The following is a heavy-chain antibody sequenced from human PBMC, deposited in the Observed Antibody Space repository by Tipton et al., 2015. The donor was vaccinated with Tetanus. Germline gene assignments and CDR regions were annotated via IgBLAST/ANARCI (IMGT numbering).Heavy chain of an antibody. CDR3: ARHYYDFGSGYLSYFDY. V-gene: IGHV4-34*01. J-gene: IGHJ4*02. CDR2: INHSGRT. D-gene: IGHD3-3*01. CDR1: GGSFSGYY. Sequence: TLSLTCAVYGGSFSGYYWSWIRQPPGKGLEWIGEINHSGRTNYNPSLKSRVTISVDTAKNQFSLKLSSVTAADTAVYYCARHYYDFGSGYLSYFDYWGQGTLVTVSS.